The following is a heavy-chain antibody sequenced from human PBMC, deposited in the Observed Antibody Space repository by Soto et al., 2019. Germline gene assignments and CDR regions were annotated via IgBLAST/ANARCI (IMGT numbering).Heavy chain of an antibody. CDR2: ISYDGSDK. Sequence: QVQLVESGGGVVQPGRSLRLSCAASGFTFSSYGMHWVRQAPGKGLEWVALISYDGSDKYYADSAKGRFTISRDNSKNTLYLQMNSLIVEDAAVYYCGAGQYFSDSWGQGPLVTVSS. D-gene: IGHD6-13*01. J-gene: IGHJ4*02. CDR1: GFTFSSYG. CDR3: GAGQYFSDS. V-gene: IGHV3-30*03.